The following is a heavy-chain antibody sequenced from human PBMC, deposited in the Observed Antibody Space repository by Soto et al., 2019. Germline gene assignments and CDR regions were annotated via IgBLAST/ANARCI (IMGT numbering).Heavy chain of an antibody. V-gene: IGHV4-59*01. CDR1: GGSISSYY. Sequence: SETLSLTCTVSGGSISSYYWSWIRQPPGKGLEWIGYIYYSGSTNYNPSLKSRVTISVDTSKNQFSLKLSSVTAADTAVYYCASGPLVATIEDYYYYMDVWGKGTTVTVSS. D-gene: IGHD5-12*01. CDR3: ASGPLVATIEDYYYYMDV. CDR2: IYYSGST. J-gene: IGHJ6*03.